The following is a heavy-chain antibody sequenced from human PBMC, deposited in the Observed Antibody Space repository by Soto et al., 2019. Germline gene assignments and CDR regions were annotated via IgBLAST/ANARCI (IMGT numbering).Heavy chain of an antibody. CDR2: INHSGRV. Sequence: PAATLSLACSVYGASFSCHSWTGIRQSPGKGLEWIGDINHSGRVNYSPSLKSRVTISLDTSKNQCSLTLSAVTAADTAMYYCSTRAYDTNGYYRFDPWGQGTLVTVSS. D-gene: IGHD3-22*01. J-gene: IGHJ5*01. V-gene: IGHV4-34*01. CDR1: GASFSCHS. CDR3: STRAYDTNGYYRFDP.